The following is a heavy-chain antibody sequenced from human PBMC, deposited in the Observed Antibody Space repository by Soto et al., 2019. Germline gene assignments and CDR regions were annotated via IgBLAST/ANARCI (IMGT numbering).Heavy chain of an antibody. D-gene: IGHD3-10*01. V-gene: IGHV3-23*01. CDR3: AKVISPSGSSR. CDR2: ISGSGST. CDR1: GFTFSTYA. Sequence: PGGSLRLSCAASGFTFSTYAMTWVRQAPGKGLAWLSSISGSGSTYYADSVKGRFTISRDNSKNTLYLQMNSLRAEDTAVYYCAKVISPSGSSRWGRGTLVTVSS. J-gene: IGHJ4*02.